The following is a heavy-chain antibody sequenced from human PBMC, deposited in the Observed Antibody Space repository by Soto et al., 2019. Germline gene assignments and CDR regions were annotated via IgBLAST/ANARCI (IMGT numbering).Heavy chain of an antibody. CDR1: GYTLTELS. V-gene: IGHV1-24*01. Sequence: VQLVQSGAEVKKPGASVKVSCKVSGYTLTELSMHWVRQAPGKGLEWMGGFDPDDGETIYEQKFQGRVNMTEDTSTDTAHMELSSLRYEDTAVYYCVTVSPPRYNWCDPWGQGTLVTVSS. D-gene: IGHD3-16*02. CDR2: FDPDDGET. J-gene: IGHJ5*02. CDR3: VTVSPPRYNWCDP.